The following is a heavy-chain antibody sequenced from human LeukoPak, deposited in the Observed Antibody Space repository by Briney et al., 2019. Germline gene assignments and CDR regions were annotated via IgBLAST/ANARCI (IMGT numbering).Heavy chain of an antibody. CDR2: ISGSGGST. V-gene: IGHV3-23*01. CDR3: AKGDNAACELAPFDY. Sequence: GGSLRLSCAASGFTFSSYAMSWVRQAPGKGLEWVSAISGSGGSTYYADSVKGRFTISRDNSKNTLYLQMNSLRAEDTAVYYCAKGDNAACELAPFDYWGQGTLVTVSS. J-gene: IGHJ4*02. D-gene: IGHD1-26*01. CDR1: GFTFSSYA.